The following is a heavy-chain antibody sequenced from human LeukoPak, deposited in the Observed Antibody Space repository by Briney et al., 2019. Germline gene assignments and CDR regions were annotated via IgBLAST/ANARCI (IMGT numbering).Heavy chain of an antibody. CDR2: IRSDGINN. CDR1: GFTFSSYG. V-gene: IGHV3-33*01. J-gene: IGHJ4*02. D-gene: IGHD3-10*01. Sequence: GGSLRLSCAASGFTFSSYGMHWVRQAPGKGLEWMAVIRSDGINNYYADSVKGRFTISRDNSKNTLYLQMNSLRAEDTAVYYCARDWGSGNSYYFDYWGQGTLVTVSS. CDR3: ARDWGSGNSYYFDY.